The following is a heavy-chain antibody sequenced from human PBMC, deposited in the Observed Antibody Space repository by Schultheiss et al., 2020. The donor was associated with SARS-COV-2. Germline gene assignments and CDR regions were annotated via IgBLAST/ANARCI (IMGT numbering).Heavy chain of an antibody. D-gene: IGHD3-10*01. CDR2: ISGRDFST. Sequence: RGSLRLSCAASGFTFSNYAMSWVRQTPGKGLEWVSGISGRDFSTDYTDSVKGRFTISRDNSKNTLYLQMNSLRAEDTAVYYCARDTVRDPWGQGTLVTVSS. J-gene: IGHJ5*02. CDR1: GFTFSNYA. CDR3: ARDTVRDP. V-gene: IGHV3-23*01.